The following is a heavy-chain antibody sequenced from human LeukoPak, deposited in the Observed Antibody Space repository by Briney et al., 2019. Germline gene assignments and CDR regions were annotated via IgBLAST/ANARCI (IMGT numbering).Heavy chain of an antibody. Sequence: ASVTVSCKASGYTFTSYGISWVRQAPGQGLEGMGWISAYNGNTNYAQKLQGRVTMTTDTSTSTAYMELRSLRSDDTAVYYCARDYYDSSGSPGDWFDPWGQGTLVTVSS. CDR3: ARDYYDSSGSPGDWFDP. CDR2: ISAYNGNT. D-gene: IGHD3-22*01. J-gene: IGHJ5*02. CDR1: GYTFTSYG. V-gene: IGHV1-18*01.